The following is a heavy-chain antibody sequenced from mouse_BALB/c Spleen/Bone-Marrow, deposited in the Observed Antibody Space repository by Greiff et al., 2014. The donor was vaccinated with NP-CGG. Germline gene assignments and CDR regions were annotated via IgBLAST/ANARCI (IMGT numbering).Heavy chain of an antibody. CDR2: IDPANGNT. CDR3: ATYYYGSSWGFAY. V-gene: IGHV14-3*02. D-gene: IGHD1-1*01. Sequence: EVKLMESGAELVKPGASVKLPCTASGFNIKDTYMHWVKQRPEQGLQWIGRIDPANGNTKYDPRFQGKATITADTSSNTAYLQLSSLTSEDTAVYYCATYYYGSSWGFAYWGQGTLVTVSA. J-gene: IGHJ3*01. CDR1: GFNIKDTY.